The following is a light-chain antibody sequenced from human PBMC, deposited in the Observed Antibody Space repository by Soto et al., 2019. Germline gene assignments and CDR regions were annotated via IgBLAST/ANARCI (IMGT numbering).Light chain of an antibody. Sequence: EIVLTQSPATLSLSPGERATLSCRTSESVGTYLGWYQQKPGQAPRLLIFDVFTRAPGIPTRFSGSGSGTDFTLTISSLEPEDFAVYYCQQRYNWPPITFRQGTRLEIK. CDR2: DVF. J-gene: IGKJ5*01. CDR1: ESVGTY. CDR3: QQRYNWPPIT. V-gene: IGKV3-11*01.